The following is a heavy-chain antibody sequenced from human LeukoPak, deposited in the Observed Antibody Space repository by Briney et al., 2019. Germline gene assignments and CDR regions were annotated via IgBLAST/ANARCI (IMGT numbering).Heavy chain of an antibody. D-gene: IGHD2-21*02. CDR3: ARSSHIVVVTAILPFDY. CDR1: GGSISSSSYY. V-gene: IGHV4-39*07. CDR2: IYYSGST. Sequence: PSETLSLTCTVSGGSISSSSYYWGWIRQPPGKGLEWIGSIYYSGSTYYNPSLKSRVTISVDTSKNQFSLKLSSVTAADTAVYYCARSSHIVVVTAILPFDYWGQGTLVTVSS. J-gene: IGHJ4*02.